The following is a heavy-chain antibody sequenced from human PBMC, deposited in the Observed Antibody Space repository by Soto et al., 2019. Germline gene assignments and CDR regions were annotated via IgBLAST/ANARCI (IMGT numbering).Heavy chain of an antibody. CDR1: GFTFSSYS. Sequence: EVQLVESGGGLVQPGGSLRLSCAASGFTFSSYSMNWARQAPGKGLEWISYISSSSRTIYYPDSVKGRFTISRDNAKNSLYLQLNRLRAEDTAVYYCARDKGRSPLDYWGQGTLVTVSS. CDR2: ISSSSRTI. CDR3: ARDKGRSPLDY. V-gene: IGHV3-48*01. D-gene: IGHD2-15*01. J-gene: IGHJ4*02.